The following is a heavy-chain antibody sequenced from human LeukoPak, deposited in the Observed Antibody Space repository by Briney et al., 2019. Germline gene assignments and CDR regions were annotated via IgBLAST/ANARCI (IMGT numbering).Heavy chain of an antibody. J-gene: IGHJ4*02. CDR1: GYTFTSYY. Sequence: ASVKVSCKASGYTFTSYYMHWVRQAPGQGLEWMGIINPSGGSTSYAQKFQGRVTMTRDTSTSTVYMELSSVTAADTAVYYCASTHYYDSSGSYYFDYWGQGTLVTVSS. CDR3: ASTHYYDSSGSYYFDY. V-gene: IGHV1-46*01. D-gene: IGHD3-22*01. CDR2: INPSGGST.